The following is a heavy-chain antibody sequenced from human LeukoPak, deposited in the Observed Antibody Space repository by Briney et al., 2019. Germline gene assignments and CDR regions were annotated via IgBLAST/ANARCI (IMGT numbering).Heavy chain of an antibody. CDR3: ARVPAAMVGRKNWFDP. CDR2: MNPNSGNT. D-gene: IGHD2-2*01. V-gene: IGHV1-8*01. J-gene: IGHJ5*02. CDR1: GYTFTSYD. Sequence: ASVKVSCKASGYTFTSYDITWVRQATGQGLEWMGWMNPNSGNTGYAQKFQGRVTMTRNTSISTAYMELSSLRSEDTAVYYCARVPAAMVGRKNWFDPWGQGTLVTVSS.